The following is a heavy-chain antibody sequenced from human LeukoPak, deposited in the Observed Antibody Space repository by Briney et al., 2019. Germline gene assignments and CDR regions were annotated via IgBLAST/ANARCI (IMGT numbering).Heavy chain of an antibody. CDR3: ARANLGAMAAMAPVDY. D-gene: IGHD5-18*01. V-gene: IGHV1-69*06. Sequence: SVKVSCKASGGTLSSYAISWVRQAPGQGLEWMGGIIPIFGTANYAQKFQGRVTITADKSTSTAYMELNSLRSEDTAVYYCARANLGAMAAMAPVDYWGQGTLVTVSS. CDR1: GGTLSSYA. CDR2: IIPIFGTA. J-gene: IGHJ4*02.